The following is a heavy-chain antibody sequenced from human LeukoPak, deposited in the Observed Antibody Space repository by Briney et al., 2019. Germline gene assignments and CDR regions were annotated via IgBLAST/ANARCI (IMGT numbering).Heavy chain of an antibody. CDR2: IIPMLGIA. D-gene: IGHD3-22*01. Sequence: SSVKVSYKASGGTFSSYTISWVRQAPGQGLEWMERIIPMLGIANYAQKFQGRATITADKSTSTAYMELSSLRSEDTAVYYCARNHYYDSSLGYYFDYWGQGTLVTVSS. J-gene: IGHJ4*02. V-gene: IGHV1-69*02. CDR1: GGTFSSYT. CDR3: ARNHYYDSSLGYYFDY.